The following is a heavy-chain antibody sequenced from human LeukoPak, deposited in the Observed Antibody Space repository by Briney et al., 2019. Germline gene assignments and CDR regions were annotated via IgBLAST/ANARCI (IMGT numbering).Heavy chain of an antibody. CDR1: GFTFDDYG. V-gene: IGHV3-9*01. Sequence: PGGSLRLSCAASGFTFDDYGMHWVRQAPGKGLEWVSGISWDSGSIAYADSVKGRFTISRDNAKNSLYLQMNSLRAEDTALYYCATTLGVIVSAGAFDYWGQGTLVTVSS. D-gene: IGHD3-16*02. J-gene: IGHJ4*02. CDR3: ATTLGVIVSAGAFDY. CDR2: ISWDSGSI.